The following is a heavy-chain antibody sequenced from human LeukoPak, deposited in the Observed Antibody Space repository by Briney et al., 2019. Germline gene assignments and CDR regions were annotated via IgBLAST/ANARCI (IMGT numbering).Heavy chain of an antibody. D-gene: IGHD3-3*01. CDR2: INHSGST. CDR1: GGSFSGYY. CDR3: ARGRLLEWFDS. V-gene: IGHV4-34*01. J-gene: IGHJ5*02. Sequence: KPSETLSLTCAVYGGSFSGYYWSWIRQPPGKGLEWVGEINHSGSTNYNPSLKSRVTISVDTSKNQFSLKLSSVTAADTAVYYCARGRLLEWFDSWGQGTLVSVSS.